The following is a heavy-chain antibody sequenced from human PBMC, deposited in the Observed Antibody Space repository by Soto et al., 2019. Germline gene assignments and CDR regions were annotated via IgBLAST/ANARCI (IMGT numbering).Heavy chain of an antibody. V-gene: IGHV3-30*18. CDR3: AKDEGVGGTLRLFDY. CDR1: GFDFTYYA. J-gene: IGHJ4*02. CDR2: MSSDGSKI. Sequence: QVQLVESGGGAVQPGESLRLSCVASGFDFTYYAMHWVRQAPGKGLESVAVMSSDGSKIHHTDSVKGRFTISRDNSKNTLYLQMNSLRKEDTAVYFCAKDEGVGGTLRLFDYWGQGNLVSVSS. D-gene: IGHD1-26*01.